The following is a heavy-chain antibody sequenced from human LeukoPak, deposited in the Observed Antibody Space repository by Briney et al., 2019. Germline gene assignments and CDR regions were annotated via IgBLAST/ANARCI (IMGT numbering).Heavy chain of an antibody. CDR1: GFTFSSYA. Sequence: QPGGSLRLSCAASGFTFSSYAMSWVRQAPGKGLEWVSAISGSGGSTYYADSVKGRFTISRDNSKNTLYLQMNSLRAEDTAVYYCAKYEGSSWYGNIDYWGQGTLVTVSS. J-gene: IGHJ4*02. CDR2: ISGSGGST. CDR3: AKYEGSSWYGNIDY. V-gene: IGHV3-23*01. D-gene: IGHD6-13*01.